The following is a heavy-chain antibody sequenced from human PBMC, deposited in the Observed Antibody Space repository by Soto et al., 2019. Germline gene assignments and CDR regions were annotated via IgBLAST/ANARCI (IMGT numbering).Heavy chain of an antibody. CDR1: GGSISSYY. Sequence: PSETLSLTCTVSGGSISSYYWSWIRQPPGKGLEWIGYIYYSGSTNYNPSLKSRVTISVDTSKNQFSLKLSSVTAADTAVYYCARGIYCSSTSCYTGLYNWFDPWGQGTLVTVSS. CDR2: IYYSGST. V-gene: IGHV4-59*01. D-gene: IGHD2-2*02. J-gene: IGHJ5*02. CDR3: ARGIYCSSTSCYTGLYNWFDP.